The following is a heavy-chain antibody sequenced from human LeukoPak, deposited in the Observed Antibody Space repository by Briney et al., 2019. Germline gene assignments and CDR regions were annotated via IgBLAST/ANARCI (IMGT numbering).Heavy chain of an antibody. V-gene: IGHV1-18*01. CDR3: TRAPPGMTMMTDY. CDR2: VSTNDGNT. CDR1: GYTFTNYH. Sequence: ASVRVSCKASGYTFTNYHIAWVRQAPGQGLEWMGWVSTNDGNTVHAQRLQGRVTMTTDTSTSVAYMELRSLTSDDTAVYYCTRAPPGMTMMTDYWGQGTLVTVSS. D-gene: IGHD3-22*01. J-gene: IGHJ4*02.